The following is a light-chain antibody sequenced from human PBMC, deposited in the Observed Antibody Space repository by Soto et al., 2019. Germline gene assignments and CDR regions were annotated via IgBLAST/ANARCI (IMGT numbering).Light chain of an antibody. J-gene: IGLJ1*01. CDR2: EVN. CDR1: GSDIGAYNY. Sequence: QSVLTQPASVSGSPGQLITVSCTGTGSDIGAYNYVSWYQQHPGKAPKVIIYEVNNRPSGVSNRFSGSKSGNTASLTISGLQAEDEADYYCASFTTISTRVFGTGTKLTVL. V-gene: IGLV2-14*03. CDR3: ASFTTISTRV.